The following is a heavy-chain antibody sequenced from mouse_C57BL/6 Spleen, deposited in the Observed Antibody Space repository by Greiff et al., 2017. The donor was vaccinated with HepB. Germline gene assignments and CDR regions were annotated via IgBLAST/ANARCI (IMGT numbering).Heavy chain of an antibody. CDR3: ARFRARYWYFDV. V-gene: IGHV1-59*01. D-gene: IGHD3-3*01. J-gene: IGHJ1*03. CDR2: IDPSDSYT. CDR1: GYTFTSYW. Sequence: QVQLQQPGAELVRPGTSVKLSCKASGYTFTSYWMHWVKQRPGQGLEWIGVIDPSDSYTNYNQKFKGKATLTVDTSSSTAYMQLSSLTSEDSAVYYCARFRARYWYFDVWGTGTTVTVSS.